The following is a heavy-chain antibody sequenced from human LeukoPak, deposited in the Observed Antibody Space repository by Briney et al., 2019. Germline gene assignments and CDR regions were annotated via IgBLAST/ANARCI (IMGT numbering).Heavy chain of an antibody. D-gene: IGHD3-22*01. Sequence: SETLSLTCNVSGGSISSYYWSWIRQPPGKGLEWIGEINHSGSTNYNPSLKSRVTISVDTSKNQFSLKLSSVTAADTAVYYCASLDSSGYGTFGIWFDPWGQGTLVTVSS. CDR3: ASLDSSGYGTFGIWFDP. J-gene: IGHJ5*02. CDR1: GGSISSYY. V-gene: IGHV4-34*01. CDR2: INHSGST.